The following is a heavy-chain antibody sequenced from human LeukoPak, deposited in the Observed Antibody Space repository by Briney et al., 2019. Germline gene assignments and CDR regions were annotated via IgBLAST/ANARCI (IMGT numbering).Heavy chain of an antibody. Sequence: PSETLSLTCTVSGGSISSHYWSWIRQPPGKGLEWIGYIYYSGSTNYNPSLKSRVTISVDTSKNQFSLKLSSVTAADTAVYYCARGPLGYCTNGVCYAGWFDPWGQGTLVTVSS. D-gene: IGHD2-8*01. CDR1: GGSISSHY. CDR3: ARGPLGYCTNGVCYAGWFDP. V-gene: IGHV4-59*11. J-gene: IGHJ5*02. CDR2: IYYSGST.